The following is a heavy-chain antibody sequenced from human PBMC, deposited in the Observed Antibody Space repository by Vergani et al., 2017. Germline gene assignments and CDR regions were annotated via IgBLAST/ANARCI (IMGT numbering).Heavy chain of an antibody. CDR3: ASLREGAAFIGAFDI. CDR2: ISYTGSA. CDR1: GGSNSGFY. J-gene: IGHJ3*02. V-gene: IGHV4-59*08. D-gene: IGHD1-26*01. Sequence: QVQLQESGPGLVKPSETLSLTCTVSGGSNSGFYWSWIRQPPGKGLEWIGYISYTGSANYNPSLKSRVAISVDTSKNRFSLKLTSVTAADTAVYYCASLREGAAFIGAFDIWGQGTMVTVSS.